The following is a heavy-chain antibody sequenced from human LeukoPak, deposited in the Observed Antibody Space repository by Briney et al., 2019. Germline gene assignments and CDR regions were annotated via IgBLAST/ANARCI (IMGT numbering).Heavy chain of an antibody. J-gene: IGHJ4*02. CDR1: GFTFSEYW. CDR2: IKSDGGEQ. V-gene: IGHV3-7*01. Sequence: PGGSLRLSCVASGFTFSEYWKSWVRQGPEKGLEWVANIKSDGGEQYYVGSVKGRFTISRDNAKNSLFLQMNILRAEDTAVYYCARDFRGYSYDYWGQGTLVSVPS. CDR3: ARDFRGYSYDY. D-gene: IGHD1-1*01.